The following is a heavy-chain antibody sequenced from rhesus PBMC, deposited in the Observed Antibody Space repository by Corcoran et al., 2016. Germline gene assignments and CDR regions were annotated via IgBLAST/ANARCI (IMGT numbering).Heavy chain of an antibody. V-gene: IGHV4-76*01. CDR1: GGPISSCYD. CDR2: IYGSSGST. Sequence: QVQLQESGPGVVKPSETLSLTCAVSGGPISSCYDWSRIRTPPGKGLVWIGYIYGSSGSTNYNPSLKNRVTISKDASKNQFSLKLSSVTAADTAVYYCARDYYTGGAFDFWGQGLRVTVSS. D-gene: IGHD3-16*01. J-gene: IGHJ3*01. CDR3: ARDYYTGGAFDF.